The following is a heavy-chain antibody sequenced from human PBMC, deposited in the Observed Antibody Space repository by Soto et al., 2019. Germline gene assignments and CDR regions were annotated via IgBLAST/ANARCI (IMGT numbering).Heavy chain of an antibody. Sequence: ASVKVSFKASGYTFTSYGISWVRQAPGQGLEWMGWISAYNGNTNYAQKLQGRVTMTTDTSTSTAYMELRSLRSDDTAVYYCATARRARRWGVIEQLAYYGMDVWGQGTTVTVSS. CDR2: ISAYNGNT. D-gene: IGHD6-6*01. CDR3: ATARRARRWGVIEQLAYYGMDV. J-gene: IGHJ6*02. CDR1: GYTFTSYG. V-gene: IGHV1-18*04.